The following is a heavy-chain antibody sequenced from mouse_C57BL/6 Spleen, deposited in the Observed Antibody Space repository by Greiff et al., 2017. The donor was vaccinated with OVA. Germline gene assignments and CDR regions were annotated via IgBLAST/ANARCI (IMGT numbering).Heavy chain of an antibody. CDR3: ARYGYGRYFDY. Sequence: QVQLKQPGAELVRPGSSVKLSCKASGYTFTSYWMDWVKQRPGQGLEWIGNIYPSDSETHYNQKFKDKATLTVDKSSSTAYMQLSSLTSEDSAVYYCARYGYGRYFDYWGQGTTLTVSS. CDR2: IYPSDSET. D-gene: IGHD2-2*01. CDR1: GYTFTSYW. J-gene: IGHJ2*01. V-gene: IGHV1-61*01.